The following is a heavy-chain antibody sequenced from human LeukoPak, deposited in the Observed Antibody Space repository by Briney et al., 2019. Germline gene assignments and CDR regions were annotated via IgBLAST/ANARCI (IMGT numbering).Heavy chain of an antibody. D-gene: IGHD5-18*01. CDR2: IEWDDDK. CDR1: GFSLSTSGMC. V-gene: IGHV2-70*01. J-gene: IGHJ4*02. Sequence: SGPTLVNPTQTLTLTCTFSGFSLSTSGMCVSWIRQPPGKALEWLALIEWDDDKYYSTSLKTRLTISKDTSKNQVVLTMTNMDPVDTATYYCARIRGYSYGYGYYFDYWGQGTLVTVSS. CDR3: ARIRGYSYGYGYYFDY.